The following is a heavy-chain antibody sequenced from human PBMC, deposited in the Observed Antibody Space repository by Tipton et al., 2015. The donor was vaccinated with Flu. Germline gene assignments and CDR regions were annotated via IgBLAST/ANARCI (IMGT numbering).Heavy chain of an antibody. J-gene: IGHJ6*02. V-gene: IGHV4-39*07. CDR1: GGSISTTIYY. CDR2: IYYSGTT. CDR3: ARDLWNDRRAYYYYGVDV. Sequence: TLSLTCTVTGGSISTTIYYWGWVRQPPGKGLEWIGSIYYSGTTYYNPSLKSRVTIPIDASKNQFSLDLTSLTAADTAVYYCARDLWNDRRAYYYYGVDVWGQGTTVTVPS. D-gene: IGHD1-1*01.